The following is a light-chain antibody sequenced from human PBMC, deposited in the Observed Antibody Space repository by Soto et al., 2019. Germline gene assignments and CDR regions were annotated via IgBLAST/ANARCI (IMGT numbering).Light chain of an antibody. Sequence: DIQLTQSPSFLSASVGDRVTITCRASQGISTYLAWYQQKPGKAPKLLIYAAATLQSGVPSRFSGSGSGTEFSLTVSSRQPEDFATYCWQQLNGYPLAFGGGTEVVIK. CDR2: AAA. CDR3: QQLNGYPLA. V-gene: IGKV1-9*01. J-gene: IGKJ4*01. CDR1: QGISTY.